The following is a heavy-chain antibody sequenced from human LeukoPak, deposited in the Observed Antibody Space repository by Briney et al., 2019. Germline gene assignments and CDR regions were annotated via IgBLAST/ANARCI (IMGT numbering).Heavy chain of an antibody. CDR3: ARENMAAPYYYDSSGYYFDY. V-gene: IGHV4-59*01. Sequence: SETLSLTCTVSGGSISSYYWSWIRQPPGKGLESIGYIYYSGSTNYNPSLKSRVTISVDTSKNQFSLKLSPVTAADTAVYYCARENMAAPYYYDSSGYYFDYWGQGTLVTVSS. CDR2: IYYSGST. D-gene: IGHD3-22*01. J-gene: IGHJ4*02. CDR1: GGSISSYY.